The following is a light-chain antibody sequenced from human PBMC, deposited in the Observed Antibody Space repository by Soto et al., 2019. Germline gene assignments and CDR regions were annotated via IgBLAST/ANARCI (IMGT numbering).Light chain of an antibody. CDR1: SSDIGTYNY. Sequence: QSVLTQPPSASGSPGQSVTISCTGTSSDIGTYNYVSWYQQHPGKAPKLMIYEVSKWPSGVPDRFSGSKSGNTASLTVSGRHAEDEADYYCSSYAGNNNLVFGGGTKLTVL. CDR2: EVS. J-gene: IGLJ2*01. V-gene: IGLV2-8*01. CDR3: SSYAGNNNLV.